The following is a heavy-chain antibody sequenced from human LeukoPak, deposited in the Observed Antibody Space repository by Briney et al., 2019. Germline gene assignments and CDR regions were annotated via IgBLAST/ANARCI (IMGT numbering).Heavy chain of an antibody. V-gene: IGHV3-15*01. Sequence: PGGSLRLSCAASGFTFSNAWVSWVRQAPGKGLEWVGRIKTKTDGGTRDYAAPVEGRFTISRDDSKNTLYLQMNSLKTEDTAVYYCTTDPGSGSYYGAFGDYWGQGTLVTVSS. CDR1: GFTFSNAW. CDR3: TTDPGSGSYYGAFGDY. CDR2: IKTKTDGGTR. J-gene: IGHJ4*02. D-gene: IGHD3-10*01.